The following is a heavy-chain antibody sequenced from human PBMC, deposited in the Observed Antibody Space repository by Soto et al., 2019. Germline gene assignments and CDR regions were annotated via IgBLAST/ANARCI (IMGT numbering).Heavy chain of an antibody. V-gene: IGHV4-34*01. CDR1: CGSFSGYY. CDR3: ARVLPQLLNQTNWFDP. J-gene: IGHJ5*02. CDR2: INHSGST. D-gene: IGHD6-6*01. Sequence: SETLSLTCAVYCGSFSGYYWSWIRQPPGKGLEWIGEINHSGSTNYNPSLKSRVTISVDTSKNQFSLKLSSVTAADTAVYYCARVLPQLLNQTNWFDPWGQGTLVTVSS.